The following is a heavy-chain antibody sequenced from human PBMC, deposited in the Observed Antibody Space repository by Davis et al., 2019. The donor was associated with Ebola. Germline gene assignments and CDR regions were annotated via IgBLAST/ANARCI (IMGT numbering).Heavy chain of an antibody. CDR1: GYTFNSYG. CDR2: ITPYNGDT. Sequence: ASVKVSCKASGYTFNSYGISWVRQAPGQGLEWMGWITPYNGDTNYAQKFQGRVTMTTDTSTRTVYMELRSLTSDDTALYYCAAEVKYYGMDVWGHGTTVIVSS. CDR3: AAEVKYYGMDV. V-gene: IGHV1-18*01. J-gene: IGHJ6*02. D-gene: IGHD4-11*01.